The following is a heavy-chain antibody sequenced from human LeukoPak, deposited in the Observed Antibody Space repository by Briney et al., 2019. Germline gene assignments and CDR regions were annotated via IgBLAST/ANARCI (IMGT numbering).Heavy chain of an antibody. CDR3: AKDNRRHYTSGPNPDSLH. CDR2: ISWNSGSI. J-gene: IGHJ4*02. CDR1: AFIFNNYA. Sequence: GGSLRLSCAGSAFIFNNYAMHWVRQPPGKGLEWVSGISWNSGSIDYADSVKGRFTISRDNAKNSLYLQMNSLRVEDTAFYYCAKDNRRHYTSGPNPDSLHWGQGALVTVSS. V-gene: IGHV3-9*01. D-gene: IGHD6-19*01.